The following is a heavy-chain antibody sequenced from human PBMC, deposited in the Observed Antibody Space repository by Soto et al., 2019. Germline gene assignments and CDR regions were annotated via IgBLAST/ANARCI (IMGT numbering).Heavy chain of an antibody. CDR3: AKDVSSGYYLTYYFAY. V-gene: IGHV3-30*18. D-gene: IGHD3-22*01. CDR1: GFTFSSYG. Sequence: QTGGSLRLSCAASGFTFSSYGMHWVRQAPGKGLEWVAVISYDGSNKYYAASVKGRFTISRDNSKNTLYLQMNSLRAEDTAVYYCAKDVSSGYYLTYYFAYWGQGTLVTAPQ. CDR2: ISYDGSNK. J-gene: IGHJ4*02.